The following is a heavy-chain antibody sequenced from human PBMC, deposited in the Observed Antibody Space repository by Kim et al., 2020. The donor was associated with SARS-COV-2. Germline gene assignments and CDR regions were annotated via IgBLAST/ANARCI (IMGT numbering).Heavy chain of an antibody. J-gene: IGHJ4*02. CDR3: ATDYGDD. Sequence: YNGNTNYAQKLQGRVTMTTDTSTSTAYMELRSLRSDDTAVYYCATDYGDDWGQGTLVTVSS. CDR2: YNGNT. D-gene: IGHD4-17*01. V-gene: IGHV1-18*01.